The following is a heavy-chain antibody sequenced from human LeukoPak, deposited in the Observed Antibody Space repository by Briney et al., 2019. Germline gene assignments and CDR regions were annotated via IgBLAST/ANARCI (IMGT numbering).Heavy chain of an antibody. D-gene: IGHD1-14*01. CDR3: VRTERSEPHSFDY. CDR2: ISFDGTNK. V-gene: IGHV3-30-3*01. CDR1: GFTFSSYA. J-gene: IGHJ4*02. Sequence: GGSLRLSCEASGFTFSSYAMHWVRQAPGKGLEWVAAISFDGTNKLYADSVKGRFTISRDNSKNTMDLQMNGLRPEDSGLYCCVRTERSEPHSFDYWGQGTLVTVSS.